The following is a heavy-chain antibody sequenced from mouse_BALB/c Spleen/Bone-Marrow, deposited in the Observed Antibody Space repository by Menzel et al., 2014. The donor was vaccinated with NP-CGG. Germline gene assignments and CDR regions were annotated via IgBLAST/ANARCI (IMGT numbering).Heavy chain of an antibody. CDR1: GFNIKDTY. Sequence: EVQLVESGAELVKPGASVKLSCTTSGFNIKDTYMHWVKLRPEQGLEWIGRIVPANGNTKYAPKFQGKATITADTSSNTAYLHLSSLTSEDTAVYFCASYDYGYYFDYWGQGTTLTVSS. CDR3: ASYDYGYYFDY. V-gene: IGHV14-3*02. D-gene: IGHD2-4*01. CDR2: IVPANGNT. J-gene: IGHJ2*01.